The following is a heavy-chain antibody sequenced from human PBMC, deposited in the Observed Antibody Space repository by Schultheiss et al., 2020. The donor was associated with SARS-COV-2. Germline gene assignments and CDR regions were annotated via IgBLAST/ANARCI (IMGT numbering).Heavy chain of an antibody. Sequence: GGSLSLSCAASGFTFSSYGMHWVRQAPGKGLEWVAFISYEGSMKYFADSVTGRFIISRDFSKNTLYLQMNSLRVDDTAIYYCAKDRRIFAFTSGWALDYWGQGTLVTVSS. J-gene: IGHJ4*02. CDR2: ISYEGSMK. CDR1: GFTFSSYG. CDR3: AKDRRIFAFTSGWALDY. V-gene: IGHV3-30*18. D-gene: IGHD6-19*01.